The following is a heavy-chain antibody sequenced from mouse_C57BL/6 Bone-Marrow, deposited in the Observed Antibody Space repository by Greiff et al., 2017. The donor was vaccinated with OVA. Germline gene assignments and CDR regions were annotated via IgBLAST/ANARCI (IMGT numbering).Heavy chain of an antibody. CDR1: GFTFSDYG. CDR2: ISSGSSTI. J-gene: IGHJ2*01. V-gene: IGHV5-17*01. CDR3: ARYGNYEGGSDY. D-gene: IGHD2-1*01. Sequence: EVNVVESGGGLVKPGGSLKLSCAASGFTFSDYGMHWVRQAPEKGLEWVAYISSGSSTIYYADTVKGRFTISRDNAKNTLFLQMTSLRSEDTAMYYCARYGNYEGGSDYWGQGTTLTVSS.